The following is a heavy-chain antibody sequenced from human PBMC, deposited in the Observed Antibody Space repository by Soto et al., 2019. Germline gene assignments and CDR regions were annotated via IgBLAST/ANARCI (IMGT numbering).Heavy chain of an antibody. CDR2: IKQDGSEK. Sequence: EVQLVESGGDLVQPGGSLRLSCVASGFAFWGDWMSWVRQAPGKGLEWVANIKQDGSEKQYLDSVRGRFTISRDNSKNSVYLQMNSLRAEDTGVYYCARDFYGVYSYGPGESWDQGTLVTVSS. CDR3: ARDFYGVYSYGPGES. CDR1: GFAFWGDW. J-gene: IGHJ5*02. V-gene: IGHV3-7*01. D-gene: IGHD2-8*01.